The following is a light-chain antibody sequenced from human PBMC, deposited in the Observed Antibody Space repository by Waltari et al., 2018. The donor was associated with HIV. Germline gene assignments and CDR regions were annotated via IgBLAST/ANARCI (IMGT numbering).Light chain of an antibody. J-gene: IGLJ1*01. CDR1: SRDVGSYNL. V-gene: IGLV2-23*02. CDR2: EVN. CDR3: CSYAGSPYV. Sequence: QSALTQPASVSGSPGQSITISCTGPSRDVGSYNLFSWYQQHPGKAPKLMIYEVNKRPSGVSNRFSGSKSGNTASLTISGLQAEDEADYYCCSYAGSPYVFGTGTKVTVL.